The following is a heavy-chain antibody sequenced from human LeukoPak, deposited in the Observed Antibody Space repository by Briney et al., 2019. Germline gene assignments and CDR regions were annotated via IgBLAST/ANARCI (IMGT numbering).Heavy chain of an antibody. Sequence: ASVKVSCKASGYTFTSYGISWVRQAPGQGLEWMGWISAYNGNTNYAQKLQGRVTMTTDTSTSTAYMELRSLRSDDTAVYYCARDPITMVRGVNSYYYYYMDAWGKGTTVTISS. CDR2: ISAYNGNT. CDR1: GYTFTSYG. J-gene: IGHJ6*03. D-gene: IGHD3-10*01. CDR3: ARDPITMVRGVNSYYYYYMDA. V-gene: IGHV1-18*01.